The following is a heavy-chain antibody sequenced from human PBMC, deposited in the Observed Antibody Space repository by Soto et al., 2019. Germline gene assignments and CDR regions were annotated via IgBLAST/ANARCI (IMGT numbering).Heavy chain of an antibody. V-gene: IGHV3-15*05. D-gene: IGHD2-15*01. CDR2: MKRRTEGGTA. Sequence: EVQLVESGGGTVETGGSLRLSCKASGFTFPTAWLSWVRQAPGKGLEWGGRMKRRTEGGTADYAASVKGRFTISRADSASTLYLQMDNLKVEDTATYYCSTLADCSAGICSYGDFDFWGRGALVTVSS. J-gene: IGHJ4*02. CDR3: STLADCSAGICSYGDFDF. CDR1: GFTFPTAW.